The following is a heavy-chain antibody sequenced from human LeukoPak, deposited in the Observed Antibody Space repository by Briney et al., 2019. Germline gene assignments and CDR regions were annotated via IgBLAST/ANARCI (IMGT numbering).Heavy chain of an antibody. Sequence: GGSLRLSCAASGFTFSSYWMHWVRQAPGKGLVWVSRINSDGSSTSYADSVKGRFTISRDNAKNTLYLQMNSLRAEDTAVYYCATLTWDSSGYYYAYTFDYWGQGTLVTVSS. CDR2: INSDGSST. V-gene: IGHV3-74*01. J-gene: IGHJ4*02. CDR1: GFTFSSYW. D-gene: IGHD3-22*01. CDR3: ATLTWDSSGYYYAYTFDY.